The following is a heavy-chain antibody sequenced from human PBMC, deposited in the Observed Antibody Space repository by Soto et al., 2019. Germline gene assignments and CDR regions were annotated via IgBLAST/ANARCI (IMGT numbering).Heavy chain of an antibody. Sequence: ASVKVSCKASGYTVTSYAMHWVRQAPGQRLEWMGWINAGNGNTKYSQKFQGRVTITRDTSASTAYMELSSLRSEDTAVYYCAFVEWLHLWKYDYWGKGTLVTVSS. J-gene: IGHJ4*02. CDR2: INAGNGNT. CDR1: GYTVTSYA. V-gene: IGHV1-3*01. CDR3: AFVEWLHLWKYDY. D-gene: IGHD3-3*01.